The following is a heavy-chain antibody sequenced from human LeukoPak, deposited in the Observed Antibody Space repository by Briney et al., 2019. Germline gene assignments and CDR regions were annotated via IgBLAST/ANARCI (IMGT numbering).Heavy chain of an antibody. D-gene: IGHD4-11*01. J-gene: IGHJ4*02. Sequence: SETLSLTCTVSGYAIISGGFSWNWIRQPPEKGLEWIGSIYYTGGTNYSPSLKSRVTMSVDTFKNQFSLKLSSVTAADTAVYYCARHGGTRVTLVEVYYFDYWGQGTLVTVSS. CDR1: GYAIISGGFS. CDR2: IYYTGGT. CDR3: ARHGGTRVTLVEVYYFDY. V-gene: IGHV4-39*01.